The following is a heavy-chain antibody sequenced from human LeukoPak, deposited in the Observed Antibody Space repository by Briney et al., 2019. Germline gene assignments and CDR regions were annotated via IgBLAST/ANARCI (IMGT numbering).Heavy chain of an antibody. CDR2: VYYSGST. D-gene: IGHD2-8*01. V-gene: IGHV4-39*07. CDR1: GGSISSSTYY. J-gene: IGHJ4*02. CDR3: ARGRTTLMVYAGDYFDY. Sequence: KPSETLSLTCTVSGGSISSSTYYWGWIRQSPGKGLEWIGSVYYSGSTYYNPSLKSRVSISVDTSKNQFSLKLRSVTAADTAVYYCARGRTTLMVYAGDYFDYWGQGTLVTVSS.